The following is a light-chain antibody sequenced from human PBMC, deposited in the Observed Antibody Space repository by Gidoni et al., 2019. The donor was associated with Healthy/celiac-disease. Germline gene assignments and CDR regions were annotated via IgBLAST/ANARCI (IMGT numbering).Light chain of an antibody. V-gene: IGKV3-11*01. CDR2: DAS. Sequence: EIVLTQSPATLSLSPGERATLSCRASQSVSSYLAWYQQKPGQAPRLLIYDASNRATGIPARFSGSGSGTDFTLTLISLEPEDFAVYYCQQRSNWPPTFGQGTQVEIK. J-gene: IGKJ2*01. CDR1: QSVSSY. CDR3: QQRSNWPPT.